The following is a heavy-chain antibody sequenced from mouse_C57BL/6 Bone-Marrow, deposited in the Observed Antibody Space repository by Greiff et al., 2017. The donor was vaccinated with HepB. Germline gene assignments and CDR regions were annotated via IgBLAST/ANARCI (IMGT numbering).Heavy chain of an antibody. V-gene: IGHV1-76*01. J-gene: IGHJ1*03. CDR1: GYTFTDYY. CDR2: IYPGSGNT. D-gene: IGHD2-5*01. Sequence: VQLQQSGAELVRPGASVKLSCKASGYTFTDYYINWVKQRPGQGLEWIARIYPGSGNTYYNEQLKGKATLTAEKSSSTAYMQLSSLTSEDSALYFCASSYSNHRYFDVWGTGTTVTVSS. CDR3: ASSYSNHRYFDV.